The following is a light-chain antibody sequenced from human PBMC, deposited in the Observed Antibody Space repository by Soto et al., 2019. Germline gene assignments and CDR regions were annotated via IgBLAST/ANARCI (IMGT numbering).Light chain of an antibody. CDR1: TGSLTRGQF. J-gene: IGLJ3*02. CDR2: DAI. CDR3: TLRSIEPWE. Sequence: QAVVTQEPSLTVSPGGTVTLTCGSSTGSLTRGQFIYWFQQKPGQAPRTLIYDAINKHPSTPARFSGSFSVGKGVLTLSGAQHEDEADCYCTLRSIEPWEFGGGTKLTVL. V-gene: IGLV7-46*01.